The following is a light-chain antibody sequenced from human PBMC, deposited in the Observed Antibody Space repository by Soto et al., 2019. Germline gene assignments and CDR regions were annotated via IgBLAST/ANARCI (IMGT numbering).Light chain of an antibody. CDR1: SRDIGAYNL. CDR2: EVR. CDR3: SAYTSRSTLV. V-gene: IGLV2-14*01. Sequence: QSALTQPASLSGSPGQSITISCSGTSRDIGAYNLVSWYQQLPGKAPKLLIYEVRSRPSGISYRFSGSKSGTTASLTISSLLPEYEAAYYCSAYTSRSTLVFGGGTKVTVL. J-gene: IGLJ2*01.